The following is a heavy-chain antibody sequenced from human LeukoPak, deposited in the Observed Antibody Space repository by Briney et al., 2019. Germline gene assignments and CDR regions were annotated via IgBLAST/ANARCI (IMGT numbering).Heavy chain of an antibody. CDR2: MNPNSGNT. Sequence: ASVKVSCKASGYTFTSYDINWVRQATGQGLEWMGWMNPNSGNTGYAQKFQGRVTMTRNTSISTAYTELSSLRSEDTAVYYCARFRPSGYFGYFDYWGQGTLVTVSS. J-gene: IGHJ4*02. CDR1: GYTFTSYD. V-gene: IGHV1-8*01. D-gene: IGHD5-12*01. CDR3: ARFRPSGYFGYFDY.